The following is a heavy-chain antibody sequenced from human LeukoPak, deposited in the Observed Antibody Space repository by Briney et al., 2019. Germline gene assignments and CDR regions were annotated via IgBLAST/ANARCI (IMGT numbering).Heavy chain of an antibody. CDR3: ARSYGSGSFLDY. CDR1: GGTFSSYA. J-gene: IGHJ4*02. V-gene: IGHV1-69*05. Sequence: SVKVSRKASGGTFSSYAITWVRQAPGQGLEWMGRIVPIFGTTHYAQNLQGRATITTDESTGTAYMELSGLRSEDTAVYFCARSYGSGSFLDYWGQGTLVTVSS. CDR2: IVPIFGTT. D-gene: IGHD3-10*01.